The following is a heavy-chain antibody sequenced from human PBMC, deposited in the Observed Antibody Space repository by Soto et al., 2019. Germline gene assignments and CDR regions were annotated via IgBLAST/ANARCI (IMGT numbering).Heavy chain of an antibody. CDR2: INDRGSI. CDR3: GRESYDILTGPPWVWYFDL. Sequence: QVQLQQWGAGPLRPLETLSLTCGVSGGSFSGYYWAWIRQSPGKGLEWIGEINDRGSINYNPSLKSRVSFSGDPSKNPFSLNPRSGTAADTAGKYRGRESYDILTGPPWVWYFDLWGRGTLVTVSS. CDR1: GGSFSGYY. J-gene: IGHJ2*01. D-gene: IGHD3-9*01. V-gene: IGHV4-34*03.